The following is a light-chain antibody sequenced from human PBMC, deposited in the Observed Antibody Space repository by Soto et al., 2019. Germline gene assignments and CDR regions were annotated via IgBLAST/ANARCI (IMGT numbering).Light chain of an antibody. CDR2: GAS. CDR1: RSVASN. Sequence: EVVMTQSPATLSVSPGERATLSCRASRSVASNLAWYQHKPGQGPRLLLYGASTRASGIPARFSGSGSGTEFTLTISSLQPEDFAVYYCHHFNTWPPKAFGQGTKVEFK. CDR3: HHFNTWPPKA. J-gene: IGKJ1*01. V-gene: IGKV3-15*01.